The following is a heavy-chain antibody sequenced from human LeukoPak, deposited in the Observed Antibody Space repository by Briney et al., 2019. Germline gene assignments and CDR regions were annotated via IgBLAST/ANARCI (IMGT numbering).Heavy chain of an antibody. CDR3: ARVRGDYVNLFDP. V-gene: IGHV4-61*01. Sequence: SETLSLTCTVSGGSVSSGSYHWSWIRQPPGKGLEWIGYTHYSGNTYYNPSLKSRVTISLDTSKKQFSPWLRSVTAADTAVYYCARVRGDYVNLFDPWGQGTLVIVSS. D-gene: IGHD4-17*01. CDR1: GGSVSSGSYH. CDR2: THYSGNT. J-gene: IGHJ5*02.